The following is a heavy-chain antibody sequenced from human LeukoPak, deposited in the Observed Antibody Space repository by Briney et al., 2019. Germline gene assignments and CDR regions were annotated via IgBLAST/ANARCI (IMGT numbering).Heavy chain of an antibody. CDR1: GFTFSSYA. V-gene: IGHV3-23*01. J-gene: IGHJ4*02. CDR2: ISGSGGST. CDR3: ARSETLGPTAAEHGY. Sequence: GGSLRLSCAASGFTFSSYAMSWVRQAPGKGLEWVSAISGSGGSTHHADSVKGRFTISGDNSKNTLYLQMKSLRAEDTAIYYCARSETLGPTAAEHGYWGQGTLVTVSS. D-gene: IGHD1-1*01.